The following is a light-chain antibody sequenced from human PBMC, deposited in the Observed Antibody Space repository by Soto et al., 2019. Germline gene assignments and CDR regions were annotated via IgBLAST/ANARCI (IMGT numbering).Light chain of an antibody. J-gene: IGKJ5*01. CDR3: QQYGSSPLIS. Sequence: VLTQSPGTLSLSPGESATLSCRASQTVSITYLTWYQQKPGQAPRLLIFGASKRATGIPDRFSGSGSGRDFTLTISGLEPEDFAVYYCQQYGSSPLISFGQGTRLEIK. V-gene: IGKV3-20*01. CDR1: QTVSITY. CDR2: GAS.